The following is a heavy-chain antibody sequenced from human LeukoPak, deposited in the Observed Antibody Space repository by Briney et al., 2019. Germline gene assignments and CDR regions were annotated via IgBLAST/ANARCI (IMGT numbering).Heavy chain of an antibody. J-gene: IGHJ4*02. Sequence: SETLSLTCTVSGYSISSGYYWGWIRQPPGKGLEWVGSIYHSGSTYYNPSLKSRVTISVDTSKNQFSLKLSSVTAADTAVYYCARLITSGGAHDWGQGTLVTVSS. CDR2: IYHSGST. V-gene: IGHV4-38-2*02. CDR3: ARLITSGGAHD. CDR1: GYSISSGYY. D-gene: IGHD3-16*01.